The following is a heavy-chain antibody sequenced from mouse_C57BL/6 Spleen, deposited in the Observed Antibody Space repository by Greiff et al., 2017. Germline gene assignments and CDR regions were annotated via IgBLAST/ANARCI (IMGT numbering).Heavy chain of an antibody. V-gene: IGHV1-22*01. J-gene: IGHJ2*01. CDR3: ERGVGRRVMDY. CDR1: GYTFTDYN. CDR2: INPNNGGT. D-gene: IGHD1-1*02. Sequence: EVHLVESGPELVKPGASVKMSCKASGYTFTDYNMHWVKQSHGKSLEWIGYINPNNGGTSYNQKFKGKATLTVNKSSSTAYMELRSLTSEDSAVYYCERGVGRRVMDYWGQGTTLTVSS.